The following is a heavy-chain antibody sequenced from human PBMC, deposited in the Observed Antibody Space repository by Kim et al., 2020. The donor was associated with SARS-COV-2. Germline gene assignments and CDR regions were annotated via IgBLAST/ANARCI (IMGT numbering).Heavy chain of an antibody. J-gene: IGHJ4*02. CDR3: ARASADYYDSSDYYYEGENYFDY. Sequence: ASVKVSCKASGYTFTSYYMHWVRQAPGQGLEWMGIINPSGGSTSYAQKFQGRVTMTRDTSTSTVYMELSSLRSEDTAVYYCARASADYYDSSDYYYEGENYFDYWGQGTLVTVSS. CDR2: INPSGGST. V-gene: IGHV1-46*01. D-gene: IGHD3-22*01. CDR1: GYTFTSYY.